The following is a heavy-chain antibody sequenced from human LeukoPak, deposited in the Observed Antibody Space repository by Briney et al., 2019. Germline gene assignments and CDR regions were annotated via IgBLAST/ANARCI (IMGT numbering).Heavy chain of an antibody. CDR2: IYYSGST. CDR1: GGSISSYY. J-gene: IGHJ5*02. D-gene: IGHD1-7*01. V-gene: IGHV4-59*01. CDR3: ARGTTREWFDP. Sequence: SETLSLTCTVSGGSISSYYWRWIRQPPGKGLEWIGYIYYSGSTNYNPSLKSRVTISVDTSKNQFSLKLSSVTAADTAVYYCARGTTREWFDPWGQGTLVTVSS.